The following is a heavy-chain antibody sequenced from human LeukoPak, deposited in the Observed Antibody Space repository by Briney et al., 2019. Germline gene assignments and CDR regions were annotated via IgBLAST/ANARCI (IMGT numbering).Heavy chain of an antibody. CDR2: ISGSGGST. V-gene: IGHV3-23*01. D-gene: IGHD4-11*01. Sequence: GGSLRLSXAASGFTFSGYAMSWVRQAPGKGLEWVSAISGSGGSTYYADSVKGRFTISRDNSKNTLYLQMNSLRAEDTAVYYCAKRTVTTYYYYYMDVWGKGTTVTISS. J-gene: IGHJ6*03. CDR3: AKRTVTTYYYYYMDV. CDR1: GFTFSGYA.